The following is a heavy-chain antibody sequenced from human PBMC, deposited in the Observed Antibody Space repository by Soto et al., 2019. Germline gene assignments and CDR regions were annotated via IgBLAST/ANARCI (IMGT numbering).Heavy chain of an antibody. CDR3: ASHPVGYNYRIDY. V-gene: IGHV1-69*12. D-gene: IGHD5-18*01. CDR1: GGTSSSYA. Sequence: QVQLVQSGAEVKKPGSSVKVSCKASGGTSSSYAISWVRQAPGQGVEWMGGIIPIFGTPDYAQKFQGRVTITADESTSTAYMDLSSLRSEDKAVFYCASHPVGYNYRIDYWGQGTLVAVSS. J-gene: IGHJ4*02. CDR2: IIPIFGTP.